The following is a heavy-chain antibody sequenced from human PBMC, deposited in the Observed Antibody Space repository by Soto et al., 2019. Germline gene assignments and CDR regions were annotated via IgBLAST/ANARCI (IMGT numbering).Heavy chain of an antibody. J-gene: IGHJ4*02. CDR2: IYSGGST. Sequence: PGGSLRLSCAASGFTVSGNYMIWVRQAPGKGLEWVSIIYSGGSTYDADSVKGRFTISRDNSKNTLYLQMNSLRAEDTAVYYCARESAVAAGFDFWGQGTLVTVSS. CDR3: ARESAVAAGFDF. CDR1: GFTVSGNY. D-gene: IGHD6-13*01. V-gene: IGHV3-53*01.